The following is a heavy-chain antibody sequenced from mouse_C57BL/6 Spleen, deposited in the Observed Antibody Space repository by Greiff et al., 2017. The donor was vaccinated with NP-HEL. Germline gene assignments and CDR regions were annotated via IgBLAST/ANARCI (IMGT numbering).Heavy chain of an antibody. V-gene: IGHV5-4*01. CDR3: ARDGSNYDFDY. CDR2: ISDGGSYT. D-gene: IGHD2-5*01. J-gene: IGHJ2*01. CDR1: GFTFSSYA. Sequence: EVQGVESGGGLVKPGGSLKLSCAASGFTFSSYAMSWVRQTPEKRLEWVATISDGGSYTYYPDNVKGRFTISRDNAKNNLYLQMSHLKSEDTAMYYCARDGSNYDFDYWGQGTTLTVSS.